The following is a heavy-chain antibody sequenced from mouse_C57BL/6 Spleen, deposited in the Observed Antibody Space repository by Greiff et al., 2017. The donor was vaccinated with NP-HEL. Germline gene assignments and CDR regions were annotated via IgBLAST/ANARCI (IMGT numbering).Heavy chain of an antibody. CDR1: GYSFTGYY. CDR3: ALDSSGPFAY. D-gene: IGHD3-2*02. CDR2: INPSTGGT. V-gene: IGHV1-42*01. J-gene: IGHJ3*01. Sequence: VQLQQSGPELVKPGASVKISCKASGYSFTGYYMNWVKQSPEKSLEWIGEINPSTGGTTYNQKFKAKATLTVDKSSSTAYMQLKSLTSEDSAVYYCALDSSGPFAYWGQGTLVTVSA.